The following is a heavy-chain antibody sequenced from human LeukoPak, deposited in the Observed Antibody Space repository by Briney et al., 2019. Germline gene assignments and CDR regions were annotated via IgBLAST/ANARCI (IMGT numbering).Heavy chain of an antibody. CDR2: ISSSSNYI. Sequence: GGSLRLSCAASGFTFTSYAMTWVRQAPGKGLEWVSCISSSSNYIYYADSVKGRFTISRDNAKNSLYLQMNSLRAEDTAVYYCARDEGVSFDYWGQGTLVTVSS. CDR3: ARDEGVSFDY. CDR1: GFTFTSYA. J-gene: IGHJ4*02. V-gene: IGHV3-21*01.